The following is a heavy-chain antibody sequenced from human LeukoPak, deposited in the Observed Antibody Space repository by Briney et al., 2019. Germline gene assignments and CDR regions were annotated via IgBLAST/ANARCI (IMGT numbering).Heavy chain of an antibody. V-gene: IGHV1-2*02. CDR1: GYTFTGYY. D-gene: IGHD5-12*01. J-gene: IGHJ4*02. Sequence: ASVKVSCKASGYTFTGYYMHWVRQAPGQGLEWMGWINPNSGGTNYAQKFQGRVTMTRDTSISTAYMELRSLRSDDTAVYYCARDPDIVATIDYWGQGTLVTVSS. CDR2: INPNSGGT. CDR3: ARDPDIVATIDY.